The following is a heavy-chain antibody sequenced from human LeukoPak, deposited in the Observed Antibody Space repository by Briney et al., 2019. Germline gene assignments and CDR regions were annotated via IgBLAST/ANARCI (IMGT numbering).Heavy chain of an antibody. Sequence: SVKVSCKASGGTFSSYAISWVRQAPGQGLEWMGRITPILGIANYAQKFQGRVTITADKSTSTAYMELSSLRSEDTAVYYCARDDSSDQTFDYWGQGTLVTVSS. D-gene: IGHD3-22*01. CDR2: ITPILGIA. J-gene: IGHJ4*02. CDR1: GGTFSSYA. CDR3: ARDDSSDQTFDY. V-gene: IGHV1-69*04.